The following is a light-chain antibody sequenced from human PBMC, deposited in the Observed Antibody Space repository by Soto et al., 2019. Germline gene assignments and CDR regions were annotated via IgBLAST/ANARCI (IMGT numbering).Light chain of an antibody. CDR3: QQRSNWPPT. V-gene: IGKV3-11*01. CDR2: DAS. CDR1: QSVSNY. Sequence: ELVLTQSAATLSLSAGERATLSCGASQSVSNYLSWYQQKPGQAPRLLIYDASNRATGIPARFSGSGYGTDFTLTISSLETEDFAVYYCQQRSNWPPTFGQGTRLEIK. J-gene: IGKJ5*01.